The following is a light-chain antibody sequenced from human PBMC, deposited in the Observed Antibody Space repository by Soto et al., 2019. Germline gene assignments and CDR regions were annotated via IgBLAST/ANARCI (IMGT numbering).Light chain of an antibody. CDR3: QQYYSYPIT. CDR2: AAS. J-gene: IGKJ5*01. Sequence: DIQMTQSPSSVSASVGDRVTIACRTTQHIGTWLAWYQQKPGRAPNLLIYAASNLQSGVPSRFSGSGSGTDFTLTISCLQSEDFATYYCQQYYSYPITFGQGTRLEN. CDR1: QHIGTW. V-gene: IGKV1-12*01.